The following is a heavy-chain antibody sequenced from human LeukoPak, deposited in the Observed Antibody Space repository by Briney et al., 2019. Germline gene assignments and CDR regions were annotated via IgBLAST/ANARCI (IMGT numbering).Heavy chain of an antibody. CDR3: ASYYDSSGYFY. CDR2: IIPILGIA. CDR1: GGTFSSYA. D-gene: IGHD3-22*01. V-gene: IGHV1-69*04. J-gene: IGHJ4*02. Sequence: ASVNVSCKASGGTFSSYAISWVRQAPGQGLEWMGRIIPILGIANYAQKFQSRVTITADKSTSTAYMELSSLRSEDTAVYYCASYYDSSGYFYWGQGTLVTVSS.